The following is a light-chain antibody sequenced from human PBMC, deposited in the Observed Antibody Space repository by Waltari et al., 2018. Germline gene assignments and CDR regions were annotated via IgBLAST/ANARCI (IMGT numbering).Light chain of an antibody. CDR3: QSCDSGLNAFYV. Sequence: QSVLTQPPSVSGAPGQRVTISCTGSSSNIGAGYDRPWYQHLPGTAPKLLIYGNSNRPSGVPDRCSASKTGTSASLVITGLQAEDEADYYCQSCDSGLNAFYVFGTGTKVTVL. J-gene: IGLJ1*01. CDR2: GNS. CDR1: SSNIGAGYD. V-gene: IGLV1-40*01.